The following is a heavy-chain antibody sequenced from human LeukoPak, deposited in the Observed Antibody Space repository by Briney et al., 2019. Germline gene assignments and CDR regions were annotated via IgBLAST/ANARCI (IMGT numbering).Heavy chain of an antibody. V-gene: IGHV1-8*01. CDR2: MNPNSGNT. D-gene: IGHD1-20*01. J-gene: IGHJ5*02. CDR3: ARGRITGTTEWFDP. Sequence: ASVKVSCKASGYTFTSDDINWVRQATGQGLEWMGWMNPNSGNTGYAQKFQGRVTMTRNTSISTAYMELSSLRSEDTAVYYCARGRITGTTEWFDPWGQGTLVTVSS. CDR1: GYTFTSDD.